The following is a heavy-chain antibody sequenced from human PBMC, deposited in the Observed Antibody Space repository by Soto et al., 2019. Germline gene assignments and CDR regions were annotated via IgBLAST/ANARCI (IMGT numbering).Heavy chain of an antibody. J-gene: IGHJ4*02. CDR3: ATNNVPTPGKY. Sequence: QVQLQESGPGLVEPSGTLSLTCAVSLVSISSGDWWSWVRQSPERGLEYIGEISHSGTTNYNPSLASRVTISLDASRNQFSLNLTSVTAADTAVYYCATNNVPTPGKYWGQGTRVIVSS. CDR1: LVSISSGDW. V-gene: IGHV4-4*02. D-gene: IGHD3-10*02. CDR2: ISHSGTT.